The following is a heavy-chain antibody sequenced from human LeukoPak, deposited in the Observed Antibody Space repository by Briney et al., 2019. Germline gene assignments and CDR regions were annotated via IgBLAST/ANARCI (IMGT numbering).Heavy chain of an antibody. Sequence: PGGSLRLSCAASGLTFSSYGMHWVRQAPGKGLEWVAVIWYDGSNKYYADSVKGRFTISRDNPKNTLYLQMNSLRAEDTAVYYCAGTSPSMVANFDYWGQGTLVTVSS. CDR1: GLTFSSYG. D-gene: IGHD5-12*01. J-gene: IGHJ4*02. V-gene: IGHV3-33*01. CDR3: AGTSPSMVANFDY. CDR2: IWYDGSNK.